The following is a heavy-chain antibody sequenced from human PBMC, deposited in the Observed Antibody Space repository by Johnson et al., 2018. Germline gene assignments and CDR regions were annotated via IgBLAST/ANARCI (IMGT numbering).Heavy chain of an antibody. CDR2: IYSGGSP. J-gene: IGHJ3*02. Sequence: VQLVESGGGLVQPGGSLSLSCAASGFIVSSNYMSWVRQAPGKGLEWVSIIYSGGSPNYVDSVKGRFIISRDNFKNTLYLQMNTLRAEDTAVYYCARDPRTDCSGGSCYSKDAFDIWGQGTMVTVSS. CDR1: GFIVSSNY. V-gene: IGHV3-66*02. CDR3: ARDPRTDCSGGSCYSKDAFDI. D-gene: IGHD2-15*01.